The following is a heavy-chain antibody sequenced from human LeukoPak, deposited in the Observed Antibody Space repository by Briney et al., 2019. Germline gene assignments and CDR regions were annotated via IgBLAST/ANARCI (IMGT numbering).Heavy chain of an antibody. CDR2: ISAYNGNT. CDR1: GYTLTTYG. J-gene: IGHJ4*02. Sequence: AASVKVSCKASGYTLTTYGIIWMRQAPGQGLEWMGWISAYNGNTNYAQKFQGRVTMTTDTSTTTAYMELKNLRSDHTAVYCCAKDSSNWSYFDYWGQGTLVTVSS. D-gene: IGHD6-13*01. CDR3: AKDSSNWSYFDY. V-gene: IGHV1-18*01.